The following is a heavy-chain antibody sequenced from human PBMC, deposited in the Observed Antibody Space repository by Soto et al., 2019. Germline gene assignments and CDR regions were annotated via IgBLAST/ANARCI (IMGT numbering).Heavy chain of an antibody. Sequence: EVQLVESGGGLVKPGGSLRLSCAASGFTFNTYDMNWVRQAPGKGLEWVSSITTSSAYIYYADSLKGRITISRDNAKNALFLQTTSLRAEDTAVYYCVRSGTARLLRHSWFDTWGQGTLVTVSS. CDR1: GFTFNTYD. CDR3: VRSGTARLLRHSWFDT. CDR2: ITTSSAYI. V-gene: IGHV3-21*01. J-gene: IGHJ5*02. D-gene: IGHD2-21*01.